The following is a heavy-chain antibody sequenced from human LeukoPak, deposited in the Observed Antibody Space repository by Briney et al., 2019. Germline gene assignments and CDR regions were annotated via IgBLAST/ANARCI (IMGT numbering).Heavy chain of an antibody. J-gene: IGHJ5*02. Sequence: SETLSLTCTVSGGSISSSSYYWGWIRQPPGKGLEWIGSIYYSGSTYYNPSLKSRVTISVDTSKNQFSLKLSSVTAADTAVYYCARGRNSGSAFDPWGQGTLVTVSS. CDR2: IYYSGST. CDR3: ARGRNSGSAFDP. D-gene: IGHD1-26*01. V-gene: IGHV4-39*07. CDR1: GGSISSSSYY.